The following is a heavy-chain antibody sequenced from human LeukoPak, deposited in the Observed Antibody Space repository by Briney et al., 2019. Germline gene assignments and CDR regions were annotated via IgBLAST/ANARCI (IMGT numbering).Heavy chain of an antibody. V-gene: IGHV4-39*07. Sequence: PSETLSLTCTVSGASINSDTYYWGWIRQPPGKGLEWIGTHSHSGSAYYNPSLRSRITMSLDTSENQLSLKLYSVTAADTAIYYCARYQTGTMFAVWGQGTLVTVSS. CDR3: ARYQTGTMFAV. CDR1: GASINSDTYY. D-gene: IGHD1/OR15-1a*01. J-gene: IGHJ4*02. CDR2: HSHSGSA.